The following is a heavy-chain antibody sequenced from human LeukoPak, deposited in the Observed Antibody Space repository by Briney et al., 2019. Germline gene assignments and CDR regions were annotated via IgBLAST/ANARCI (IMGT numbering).Heavy chain of an antibody. V-gene: IGHV4-59*01. CDR3: ARDKTGYNLFDP. CDR2: IYYSGST. J-gene: IGHJ5*02. D-gene: IGHD1-1*01. CDR1: GDSLSSYY. Sequence: SETLSLTCTVSGDSLSSYYWSWIRQPPGKGLEWIGYIYYSGSTNYNPSLKSRVTMSVDTSKNQFSLKLSSVTAADTAVYYCARDKTGYNLFDPWGQGTLVTVSS.